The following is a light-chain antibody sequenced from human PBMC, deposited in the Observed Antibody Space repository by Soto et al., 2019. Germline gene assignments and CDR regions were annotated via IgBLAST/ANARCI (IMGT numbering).Light chain of an antibody. CDR3: QQLRT. CDR2: GAS. CDR1: QSVSSSY. V-gene: IGKV3-20*01. J-gene: IGKJ1*01. Sequence: EIVLTHSPGTLSLSPGERATLSCRASQSVSSSYLAWYQQKPGQAPRLLIYGASSRATGIPDRFSGSGSGTDFTLTISRLEPEDFAVYYCQQLRTFGQGTKVDIK.